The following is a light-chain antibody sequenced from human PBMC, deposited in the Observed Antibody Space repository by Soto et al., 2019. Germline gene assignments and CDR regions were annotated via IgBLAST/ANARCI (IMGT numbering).Light chain of an antibody. CDR1: QSVSSN. Sequence: EIVMPHAPVTLPVFLGERATLYCRASQSVSSNLAWYQQKPGQAPRLLIYAASTRATGIPARFSGSGSGTEFTLTISSLQSEDFAVYYCQQYYNWPTFGQGTRLEIK. CDR3: QQYYNWPT. CDR2: AAS. J-gene: IGKJ5*01. V-gene: IGKV3-15*01.